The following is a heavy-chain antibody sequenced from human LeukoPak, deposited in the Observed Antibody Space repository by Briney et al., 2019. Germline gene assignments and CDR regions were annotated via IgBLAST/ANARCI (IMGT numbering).Heavy chain of an antibody. D-gene: IGHD2-21*01. J-gene: IGHJ4*02. Sequence: PGGSLRLSCAASGFTFSSYWMHWVRQAPGKGLEWVSYISSSGSTIYYADSVKGRFTISRDNAKNSLYLQMNSLRAEDTAVYYCARKAFCGGDCYSFDYWGQGTLVTVSS. CDR3: ARKAFCGGDCYSFDY. V-gene: IGHV3-48*04. CDR1: GFTFSSYW. CDR2: ISSSGSTI.